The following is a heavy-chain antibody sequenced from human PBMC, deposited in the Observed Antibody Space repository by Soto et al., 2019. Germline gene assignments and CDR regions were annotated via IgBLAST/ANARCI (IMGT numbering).Heavy chain of an antibody. CDR1: GFTFSSYS. Sequence: EVQLVESGGGLVKPRGSLRLSCAASGFTFSSYSMNWVRQAPGKGLEWVSSISSSSSYIYYADSVKGRFTIFRDNAKNSLYLQMNSLRAEDTAVYYCWLYCTNGVVCRGGMDVWGQGTTVTVSS. V-gene: IGHV3-21*01. CDR2: ISSSSSYI. J-gene: IGHJ6*02. CDR3: WLYCTNGVVCRGGMDV. D-gene: IGHD2-8*01.